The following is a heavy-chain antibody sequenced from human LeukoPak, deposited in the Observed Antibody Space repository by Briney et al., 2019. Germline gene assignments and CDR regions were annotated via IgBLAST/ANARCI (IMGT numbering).Heavy chain of an antibody. D-gene: IGHD3-10*01. CDR2: IYYSGST. CDR3: ARAHYYGSGMSEYYFDY. CDR1: GGSISSGAYY. V-gene: IGHV4-30-4*08. J-gene: IGHJ4*02. Sequence: SQTLSLTCTVSGGSISSGAYYWSWIRQHPGKGLEWIGYIYYSGSTYYNPSLKSRVTISVDTSKNQFSLKLSSVTAADTAVYYCARAHYYGSGMSEYYFDYWGQGTLVTVSS.